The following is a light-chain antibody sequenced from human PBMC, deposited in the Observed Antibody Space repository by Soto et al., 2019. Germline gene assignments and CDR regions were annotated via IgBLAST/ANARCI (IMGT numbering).Light chain of an antibody. CDR1: QSVSSN. J-gene: IGKJ1*01. CDR3: QQYNNLPPWT. Sequence: EIVMTQSPATLSVSPGERATLSCRASQSVSSNLAWLQQKPGQAPRLLIYGASTRATGIPARFSGSGSGTEFTLTISSLQSEDFAVYYCQQYNNLPPWTFGQGTKVDIK. V-gene: IGKV3-15*01. CDR2: GAS.